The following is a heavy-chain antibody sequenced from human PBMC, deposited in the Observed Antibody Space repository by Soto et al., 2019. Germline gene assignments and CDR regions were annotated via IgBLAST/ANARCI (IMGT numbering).Heavy chain of an antibody. Sequence: PGESLKISCKGSGYSFTSYWIGWVRQMPGKGLEWMGIIYPGDSDTRYSPSFQGQVTISADKSISTAYLQWSSLKASDTAMYYCARPYYDSSGFYGYYFDYWGQGTLVTVSS. D-gene: IGHD3-22*01. CDR2: IYPGDSDT. V-gene: IGHV5-51*01. CDR3: ARPYYDSSGFYGYYFDY. CDR1: GYSFTSYW. J-gene: IGHJ4*02.